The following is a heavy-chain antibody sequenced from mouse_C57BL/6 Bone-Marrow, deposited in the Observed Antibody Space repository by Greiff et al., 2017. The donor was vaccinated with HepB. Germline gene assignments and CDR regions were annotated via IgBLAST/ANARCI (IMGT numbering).Heavy chain of an antibody. J-gene: IGHJ1*03. CDR2: IYPRDGST. Sequence: VQGVESDAELVKPGASVKISCKVSGYTFTDHTIHWMKQRPEQGLEWIGYIYPRDGSTKYNEKFKGKATLTADKSSSTAYMQLNSLTSEDSAVYFCASYDGYYDGWYFDVWGTGTTVTVSS. CDR1: GYTFTDHT. CDR3: ASYDGYYDGWYFDV. D-gene: IGHD2-3*01. V-gene: IGHV1-78*01.